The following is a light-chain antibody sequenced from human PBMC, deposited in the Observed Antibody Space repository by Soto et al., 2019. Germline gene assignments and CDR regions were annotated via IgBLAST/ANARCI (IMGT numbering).Light chain of an antibody. CDR1: HSVISSY. CDR2: RAS. V-gene: IGKV3-20*01. J-gene: IGKJ5*01. Sequence: EFVLTQSPGTLSLSPGGRASLSCSASHSVISSYLAWYQQKPGQAPKVLIYRASSRATGIPDRFSGSGSGTDCTLTISRLEPEDFAVYYCQLYSRSPRTFGQGTRLEI. CDR3: QLYSRSPRT.